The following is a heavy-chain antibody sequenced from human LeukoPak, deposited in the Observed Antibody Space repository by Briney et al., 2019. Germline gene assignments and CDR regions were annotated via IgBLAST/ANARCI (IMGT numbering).Heavy chain of an antibody. V-gene: IGHV1-2*02. CDR3: ARDRLTFDY. Sequence: ASVTVSCKASGYTFTDYYMHWVWQAPGQGLEWMGWIDPNSGATKYAQKFQGRVTMTRDTSISTAYMELRRLRSDDTALYYCARDRLTFDYWGQGTLVTVSS. CDR2: IDPNSGAT. J-gene: IGHJ4*02. CDR1: GYTFTDYY. D-gene: IGHD6-6*01.